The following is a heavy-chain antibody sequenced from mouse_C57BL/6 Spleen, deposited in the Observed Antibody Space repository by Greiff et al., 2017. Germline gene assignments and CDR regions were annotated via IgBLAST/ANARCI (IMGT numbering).Heavy chain of an antibody. CDR1: GFTFSDYY. D-gene: IGHD1-1*02. Sequence: EVMLVESGGGLVQPGGSLKLSCAASGFTFSDYYMYWVRQTPEKRLEWVAYISNGGGSNYYPDTVKGRFTISRDNAKNTLYLQMSRLKSEDTAMYYCARYGHYYFDYWGQGTTLTVSS. J-gene: IGHJ2*01. V-gene: IGHV5-12*01. CDR2: ISNGGGSN. CDR3: ARYGHYYFDY.